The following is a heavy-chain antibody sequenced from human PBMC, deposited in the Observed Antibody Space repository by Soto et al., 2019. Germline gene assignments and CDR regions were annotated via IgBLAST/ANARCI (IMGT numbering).Heavy chain of an antibody. Sequence: QVQLQESGPGLVKPSQTLSLTCTVSGGSISSGGYYWSWIRQHPGKGLEWIGYIYYSGSTYYNPSLKSRVTISVDTSKNQFSLKLGSVTAADTAGSYCARYLIVAPTIWYYYYGMDVWGQGTTVTVSS. CDR3: ARYLIVAPTIWYYYYGMDV. D-gene: IGHD5-12*01. CDR1: GGSISSGGYY. V-gene: IGHV4-31*03. CDR2: IYYSGST. J-gene: IGHJ6*02.